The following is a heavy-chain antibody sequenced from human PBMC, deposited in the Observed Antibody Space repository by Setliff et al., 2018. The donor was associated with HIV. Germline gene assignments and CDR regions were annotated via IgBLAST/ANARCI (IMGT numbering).Heavy chain of an antibody. CDR2: IDTDNGYR. J-gene: IGHJ4*02. D-gene: IGHD2-2*01. V-gene: IGHV1-3*04. Sequence: ASVKVSCKASEYTFSEYAIHWVRQAPGQRLEWMGRIDTDNGYRRYSPKLQGRVTITKDTSANTAYMELRGLRSEDTAVYYCARWCAAAGCYPAIYHFDSWGQGTLVTV. CDR1: EYTFSEYA. CDR3: ARWCAAAGCYPAIYHFDS.